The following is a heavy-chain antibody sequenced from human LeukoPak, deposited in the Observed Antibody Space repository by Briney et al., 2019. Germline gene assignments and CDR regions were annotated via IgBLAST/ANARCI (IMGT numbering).Heavy chain of an antibody. D-gene: IGHD3-3*01. CDR2: IYTSGSA. CDR1: GGSISSYY. CDR3: ARVSYDFWSGYSKIGDNWFDP. V-gene: IGHV4-4*07. J-gene: IGHJ5*02. Sequence: PSETLSLTCTVSGGSISSYYWSWIRQPAGKGLEWIGRIYTSGSAKYNPSLKSRLTMSVDTSKNQFSLKLSSVTAADTAVYYCARVSYDFWSGYSKIGDNWFDPWGQGTLVTVSS.